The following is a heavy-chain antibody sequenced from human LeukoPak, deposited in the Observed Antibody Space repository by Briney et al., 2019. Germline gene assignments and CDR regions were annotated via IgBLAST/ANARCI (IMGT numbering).Heavy chain of an antibody. D-gene: IGHD2-8*01. Sequence: TGGSLRLSCAASGFTFSDCAMNWVRQAPGKGLEWVSYISSSGSTIYYADSVKGRFTISRDNAKNSLYLQMNSLRAEDTAVYYCARGAAESGYCTNGLCYGGGGDWGQGTLVTVSS. CDR2: ISSSGSTI. CDR1: GFTFSDCA. CDR3: ARGAAESGYCTNGLCYGGGGD. J-gene: IGHJ4*02. V-gene: IGHV3-48*03.